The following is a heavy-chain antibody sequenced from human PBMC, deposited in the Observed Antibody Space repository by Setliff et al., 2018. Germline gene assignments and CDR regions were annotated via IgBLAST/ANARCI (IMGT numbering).Heavy chain of an antibody. CDR2: IDPEDGET. D-gene: IGHD2-8*01. V-gene: IGHV1-24*01. Sequence: ASVKVSCKASGYTLTAFSMHWVRQAPGKGLEWMGGIDPEDGETIYAQKFQGRVTMTEDTSTDTAYMELSSLRSEDTAVYYCATSASYIGLMVYGRCGAFDIWGQGTMVTVSS. J-gene: IGHJ3*02. CDR3: ATSASYIGLMVYGRCGAFDI. CDR1: GYTLTAFS.